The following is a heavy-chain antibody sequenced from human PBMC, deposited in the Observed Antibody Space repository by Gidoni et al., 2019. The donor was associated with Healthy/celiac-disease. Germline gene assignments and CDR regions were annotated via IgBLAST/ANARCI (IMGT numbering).Heavy chain of an antibody. Sequence: QVQLQESGPGLVKPSEPLSLTCTASGGSVSSGSYYWSWIRQPPGKGLEWIGYIYYSGSTNYNPSLKSRVTISVDTSKNQFSLKLSSVTAADTAVYYCAREEADSPGFDLWGRGTLVTVSS. CDR2: IYYSGST. J-gene: IGHJ2*01. CDR3: AREEADSPGFDL. D-gene: IGHD3-22*01. V-gene: IGHV4-61*01. CDR1: GGSVSSGSYY.